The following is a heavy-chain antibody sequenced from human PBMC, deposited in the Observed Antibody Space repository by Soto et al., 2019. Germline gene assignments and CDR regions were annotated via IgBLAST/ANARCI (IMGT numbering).Heavy chain of an antibody. Sequence: QVQLQESGPGLVKPSQTLSLTCTVSGGSISSGGYYWSWIRQHPGKGLEWIGYIYYSGSTYYNPSLKSRVTISIDTSKNQFALKLSSVTAADTAVYYCARDKDYGDYESVNWYFDLWGRGTLVTVSS. CDR3: ARDKDYGDYESVNWYFDL. J-gene: IGHJ2*01. CDR1: GGSISSGGYY. D-gene: IGHD4-17*01. V-gene: IGHV4-31*03. CDR2: IYYSGST.